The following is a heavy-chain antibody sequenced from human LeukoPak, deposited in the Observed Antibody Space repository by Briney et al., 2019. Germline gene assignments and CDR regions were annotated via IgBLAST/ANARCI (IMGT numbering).Heavy chain of an antibody. CDR1: GGTFSSYA. CDR2: IIPIFGTA. V-gene: IGHV1-69*01. CDR3: ASSLGFDGEFDY. D-gene: IGHD3-10*01. Sequence: GSSVKVSFKASGGTFSSYAISWVRQAPGQGLEWMGGIIPIFGTANYAQKFQGRVTITADESTSTAYMELSSLRSENTAVYYCASSLGFDGEFDYWGQGTLVTVSS. J-gene: IGHJ4*02.